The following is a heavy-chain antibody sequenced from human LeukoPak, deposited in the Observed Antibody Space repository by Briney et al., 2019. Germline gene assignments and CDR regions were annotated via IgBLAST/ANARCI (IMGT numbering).Heavy chain of an antibody. CDR3: SRSLDY. J-gene: IGHJ4*02. Sequence: QPGGSLRLSCAASGLPFSGYWMDWVRQAPGKGMEWVANINQDGSVQHYAASVRGRFTIARDNDKNSLYLQMSILRAEDTAIYYCSRSLDYLGQGALVTVSS. V-gene: IGHV3-7*01. CDR2: INQDGSVQ. CDR1: GLPFSGYW.